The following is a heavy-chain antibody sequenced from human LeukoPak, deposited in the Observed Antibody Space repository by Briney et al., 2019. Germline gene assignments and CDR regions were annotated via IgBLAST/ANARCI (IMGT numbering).Heavy chain of an antibody. V-gene: IGHV4-4*07. CDR3: ASGADAFETSGDYFDY. CDR1: GASIDTYH. CDR2: IYSSGST. Sequence: PSETLSLTCTVSGASIDTYHWNWIRQPAGKGLEWVGRIYSSGSTNYTPSLKGRVTMSVETSTNQVSLKVTSVTAADTAVYYCASGADAFETSGDYFDYWGQGTLVTVSS. J-gene: IGHJ4*02. D-gene: IGHD7-27*01.